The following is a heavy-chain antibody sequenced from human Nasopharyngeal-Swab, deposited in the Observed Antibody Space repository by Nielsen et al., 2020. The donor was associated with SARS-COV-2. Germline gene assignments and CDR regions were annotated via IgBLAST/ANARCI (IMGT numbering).Heavy chain of an antibody. V-gene: IGHV3-30*18. Sequence: VRQAPGKGLEWVAAISYDGSNKYYADSVKGRFTISRDNSKNTLYLQMNSLRAEDTAVYYCAKATLYDILTGAFDYWGQGTLVTVSS. D-gene: IGHD3-9*01. J-gene: IGHJ4*02. CDR2: ISYDGSNK. CDR3: AKATLYDILTGAFDY.